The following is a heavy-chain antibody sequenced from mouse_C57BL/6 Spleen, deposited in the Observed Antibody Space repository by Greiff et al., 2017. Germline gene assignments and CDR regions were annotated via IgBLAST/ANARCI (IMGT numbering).Heavy chain of an antibody. CDR3: ARPRTEAFAY. J-gene: IGHJ3*01. CDR2: IYPGDGDT. D-gene: IGHD4-1*01. Sequence: VQLQQSGPELVKPGASVKISCKASGYAFSSSWMNWVKQRPGKGLEWIGRIYPGDGDTNYNGKFKGKATLTADKSSSTAYMQLSSLTSEDSAVYFCARPRTEAFAYWGQGTLVTVSA. V-gene: IGHV1-82*01. CDR1: GYAFSSSW.